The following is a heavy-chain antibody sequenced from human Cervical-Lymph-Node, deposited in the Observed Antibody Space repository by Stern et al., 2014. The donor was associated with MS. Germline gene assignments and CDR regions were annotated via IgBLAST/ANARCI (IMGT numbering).Heavy chain of an antibody. Sequence: MQLVESGPGLVKPLQTLSLTCTVSGGSVSSGGYFWNWIRQHPGKGLEWIGPVYYSGSIAYNPSLKSRVTISVDTSKNQFSLRLRSVTAADTAVYYCARNPALWYFDLWGRGTLAAVSS. CDR1: GGSVSSGGYF. V-gene: IGHV4-31*03. CDR2: VYYSGSI. J-gene: IGHJ2*01. D-gene: IGHD3-3*02. CDR3: ARNPALWYFDL.